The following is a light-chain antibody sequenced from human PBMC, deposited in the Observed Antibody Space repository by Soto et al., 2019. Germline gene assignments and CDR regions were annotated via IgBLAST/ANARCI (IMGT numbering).Light chain of an antibody. CDR2: EVS. V-gene: IGLV2-14*01. CDR3: SSYTSSSTL. CDR1: SSDVGGYNY. Sequence: ALTQPASVSGSPGQSITISCTGTSSDVGGYNYVSWYQQHPGKAPKLMIYEVSNRPSGVSNRFSGSKSGNTASLTISGLQAEEEDDYYCSSYTSSSTLFGTGTKVTVL. J-gene: IGLJ1*01.